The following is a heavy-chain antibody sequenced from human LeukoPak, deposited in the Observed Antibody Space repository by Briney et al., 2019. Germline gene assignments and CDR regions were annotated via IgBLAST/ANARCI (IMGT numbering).Heavy chain of an antibody. CDR3: ARVYRGYYYMDV. CDR1: GGSLSSYY. CDR2: IYSSGST. V-gene: IGHV4-59*12. D-gene: IGHD1-26*01. Sequence: PSETLSLICTVSGGSLSSYYWSWFRQPPGKGLEWIGYIYSSGSTYYNPSLQSRVTISEDTSKSQFSLKLSSVTAADTAVYYCARVYRGYYYMDVWGKGTTVTVSS. J-gene: IGHJ6*03.